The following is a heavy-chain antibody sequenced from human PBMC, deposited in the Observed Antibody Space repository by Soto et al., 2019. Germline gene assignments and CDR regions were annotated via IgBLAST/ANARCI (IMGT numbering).Heavy chain of an antibody. CDR3: AKDAMAAPPPHYFDY. D-gene: IGHD6-6*01. CDR1: GFTFDDYA. Sequence: EVQLVESGGGLVQPGRSLRLSCAASGFTFDDYAMHWVRQAPGKGLEWVSGISWNSGSIGYADSVKGRFTISRDNAKNSLYLQMNSLRAEDTALYYCAKDAMAAPPPHYFDYWGQGTLVTVSS. V-gene: IGHV3-9*01. J-gene: IGHJ4*02. CDR2: ISWNSGSI.